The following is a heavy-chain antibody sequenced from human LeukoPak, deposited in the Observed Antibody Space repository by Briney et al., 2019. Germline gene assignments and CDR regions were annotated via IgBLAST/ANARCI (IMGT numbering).Heavy chain of an antibody. V-gene: IGHV3-30-3*01. Sequence: GRSLGLSCAASGFTFSSYAMHWVRQAPGKGLEWVAVISYDGSNKYYADSVKGRFTISRDNSKNTLYLQMNSLRAEDTAVYYCARDHYYDSSGYVDYWGQGTLVTVSS. CDR1: GFTFSSYA. CDR2: ISYDGSNK. D-gene: IGHD3-22*01. J-gene: IGHJ4*02. CDR3: ARDHYYDSSGYVDY.